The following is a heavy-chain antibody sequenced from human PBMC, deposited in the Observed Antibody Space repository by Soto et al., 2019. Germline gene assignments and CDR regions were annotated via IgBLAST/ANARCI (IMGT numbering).Heavy chain of an antibody. J-gene: IGHJ4*02. Sequence: PGGSLRLSCSASGFTFSNYALHWVRQTPGKGLEYVSTISGNGGSTNYAASVKGRFTISRDNSKNTLYLQMSSLRAEDTAVYYCVPGSAVDYDYWGQGTLVTVSS. CDR2: ISGNGGST. CDR1: GFTFSNYA. V-gene: IGHV3-64D*08. D-gene: IGHD2-2*01. CDR3: VPGSAVDYDY.